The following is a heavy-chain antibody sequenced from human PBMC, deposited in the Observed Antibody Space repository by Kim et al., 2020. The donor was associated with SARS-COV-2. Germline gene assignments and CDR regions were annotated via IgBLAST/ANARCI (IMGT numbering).Heavy chain of an antibody. J-gene: IGHJ6*02. CDR1: GGSISSGGYY. D-gene: IGHD6-6*01. Sequence: SETLSLTCTVSGGSISSGGYYWSWIRQHPGKGLEWIGYIYYSGSTYYNPSLKSRVTISVDTSKNQFSLKLSSVTAADTAVYYCARDPYSSSSSGYYYGMDDWGQGTTVTVSS. CDR2: IYYSGST. CDR3: ARDPYSSSSSGYYYGMDD. V-gene: IGHV4-31*03.